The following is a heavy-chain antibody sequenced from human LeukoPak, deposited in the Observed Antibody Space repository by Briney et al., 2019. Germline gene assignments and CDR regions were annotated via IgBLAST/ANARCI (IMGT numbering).Heavy chain of an antibody. V-gene: IGHV4-34*01. J-gene: IGHJ4*02. CDR3: ARGGLWVVRPVDH. Sequence: SETLSLTCAVSGGSFSGYYWSWIRQPPGKGLEWIGEVNHSGSTNYNPSLKSRVTISVDTSKNQFSLKLSSVTAADTAVYYCARGGLWVVRPVDHWGQGTLVTVSS. CDR1: GGSFSGYY. D-gene: IGHD3-10*01. CDR2: VNHSGST.